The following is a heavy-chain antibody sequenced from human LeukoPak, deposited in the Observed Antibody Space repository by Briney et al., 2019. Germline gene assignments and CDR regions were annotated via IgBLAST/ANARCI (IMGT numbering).Heavy chain of an antibody. CDR1: GFIFSIYG. CDR2: IWYDGSNK. V-gene: IGHV3-33*01. Sequence: GGSLRLSCAASGFIFSIYGMHWVRQAPGKGLEWVAVIWYDGSNKYYADSVKGRFTISRDNSKNTVYLQMNSLRAEDTAVYYCARGLRNTDTFDIWGQGTMVTVSS. CDR3: ARGLRNTDTFDI. J-gene: IGHJ3*02.